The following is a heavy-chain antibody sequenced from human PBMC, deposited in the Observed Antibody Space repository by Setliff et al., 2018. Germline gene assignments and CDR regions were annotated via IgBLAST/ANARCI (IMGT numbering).Heavy chain of an antibody. CDR2: ISSSGSTI. CDR1: GFTFDDYG. D-gene: IGHD6-13*01. J-gene: IGHJ6*03. Sequence: GGSLRLSCAASGFTFDDYGMSWVRQAPGKGLEWVSYISSSGSTIYYADSVKGRFTISRDNAKNSLYLQMNSLRAEDTAVYYCARVEGEYSRRDGGYYYYMDVWGKGTTVTVSS. CDR3: ARVEGEYSRRDGGYYYYMDV. V-gene: IGHV3-11*04.